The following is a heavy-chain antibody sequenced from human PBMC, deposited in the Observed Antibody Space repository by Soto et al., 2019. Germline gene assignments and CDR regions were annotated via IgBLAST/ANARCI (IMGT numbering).Heavy chain of an antibody. D-gene: IGHD3-22*01. CDR2: VRTNDDRT. CDR1: GYTFTAYG. Sequence: QVQMVQSGPEVKMPGASVKVSCKTSGYTFTAYGLAWLRQAPGQRPEWMGWVRTNDDRTKYARKFQGRVTMTTDRSTTTTAMELRSLGTDDTTVYYCARELNTESSAYYSFAFWGQGTLVTVSS. CDR3: ARELNTESSAYYSFAF. V-gene: IGHV1-18*01. J-gene: IGHJ4*02.